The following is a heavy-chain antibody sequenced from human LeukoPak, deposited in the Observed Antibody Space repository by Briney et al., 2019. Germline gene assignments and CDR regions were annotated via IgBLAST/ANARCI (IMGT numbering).Heavy chain of an antibody. CDR1: GFTFDEYA. CDR3: AKDSCSGGSCYFDY. CDR2: VSGNSGSI. V-gene: IGHV3-9*01. J-gene: IGHJ4*02. D-gene: IGHD2-15*01. Sequence: PGRSLRLSCAASGFTFDEYAMRWVRQAPGKCLEWVSGVSGNSGSIGYADSVKGRFSISRDNAKNSLYLQMHSLRAEDTALYYCAKDSCSGGSCYFDYWGQGTLVTVSS.